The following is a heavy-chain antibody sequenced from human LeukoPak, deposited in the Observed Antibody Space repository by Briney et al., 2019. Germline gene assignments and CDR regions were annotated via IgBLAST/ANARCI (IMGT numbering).Heavy chain of an antibody. CDR2: ITGSGTAT. CDR1: GFTFDNYA. J-gene: IGHJ4*02. D-gene: IGHD6-13*01. V-gene: IGHV3-23*01. CDR3: AKDSSSSWTLDY. Sequence: PGGSLRLSCEASGFTFDNYAISWVRQAPGKGLEWVSAITGSGTATFYAASVEAHFTISRDNSKNTVYLQMNSLRVEGTAIYYCAKDSSSSWTLDYWGQGTLVTVSS.